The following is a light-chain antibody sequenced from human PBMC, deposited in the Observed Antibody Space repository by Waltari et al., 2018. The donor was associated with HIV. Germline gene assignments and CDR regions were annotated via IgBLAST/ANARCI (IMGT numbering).Light chain of an antibody. CDR2: EVS. CDR3: SSYSKSNSLV. CDR1: SSDGGDDKS. J-gene: IGLJ1*01. Sequence: QSVLTQPASVSGSPGESSTSSCTGASSDGGDDKSVAWYQQSPGQAPKLLIYEVSDRPSGVSNRFSGSKSGNTASLTISGLQPEDESNYYCSSYSKSNSLVFGTGTKVTVL. V-gene: IGLV2-14*01.